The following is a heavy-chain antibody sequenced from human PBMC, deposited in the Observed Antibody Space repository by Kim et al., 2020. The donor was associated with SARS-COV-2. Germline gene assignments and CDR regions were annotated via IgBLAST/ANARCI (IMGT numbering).Heavy chain of an antibody. J-gene: IGHJ4*02. CDR2: IYYSGST. CDR3: ARAHEETGYSSGWYDPPTFDY. V-gene: IGHV4-39*01. Sequence: SETLSLTCTVSGGSISSSSYYWGWIRQPPGKGLEWIGSIYYSGSTYYNPSLKSRVTISVDTSKNQFSLKLSSVTAADTAVYYCARAHEETGYSSGWYDPPTFDYWGQGTLVTVSS. D-gene: IGHD6-19*01. CDR1: GGSISSSSYY.